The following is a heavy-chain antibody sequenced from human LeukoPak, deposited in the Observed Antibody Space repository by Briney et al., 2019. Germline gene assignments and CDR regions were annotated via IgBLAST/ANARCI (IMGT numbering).Heavy chain of an antibody. J-gene: IGHJ6*04. CDR3: ARGSRYYDILTGYRYYYGMDV. V-gene: IGHV4-34*01. Sequence: SETLSLTCAVYGGSFSGYYWSWIRQPPGKGLERIGEINHSGSTNYNPSLKSRVTISVDTSKNQFSLKLSSVTAADTAVYYCARGSRYYDILTGYRYYYGMDVWGKGTTVTVSS. CDR1: GGSFSGYY. D-gene: IGHD3-9*01. CDR2: INHSGST.